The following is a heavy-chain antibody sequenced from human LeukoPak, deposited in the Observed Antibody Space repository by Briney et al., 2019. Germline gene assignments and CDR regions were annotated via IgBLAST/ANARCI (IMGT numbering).Heavy chain of an antibody. Sequence: ASVKVPCKASGYTFTSYYIHWVRQAPGQGLEWMGVINPSGGTTRYVQKFQGRITMTRDMSTSTVYMELSSLRSEDTAVYYCARDRLHKYHLPSSGYYGVPDYWGQGTLVAVSS. D-gene: IGHD3-22*01. CDR3: ARDRLHKYHLPSSGYYGVPDY. J-gene: IGHJ4*02. CDR1: GYTFTSYY. CDR2: INPSGGTT. V-gene: IGHV1-46*01.